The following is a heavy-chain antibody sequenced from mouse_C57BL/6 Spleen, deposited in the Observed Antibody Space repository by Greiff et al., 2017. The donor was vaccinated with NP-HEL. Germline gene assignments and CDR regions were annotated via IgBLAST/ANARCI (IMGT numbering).Heavy chain of an antibody. D-gene: IGHD2-5*01. Sequence: EVQLQQSGPELVKPGASVKMSCKASGYTFTDYNMHWVKQSHGKSLEWIGYINPNNGGTSYNQKFKGKATLTVNKSSSTAYMELRSLTSEDSAVYYCASAYSNSRRFDYWGQGTTLTVSS. CDR2: INPNNGGT. CDR1: GYTFTDYN. CDR3: ASAYSNSRRFDY. V-gene: IGHV1-22*01. J-gene: IGHJ2*01.